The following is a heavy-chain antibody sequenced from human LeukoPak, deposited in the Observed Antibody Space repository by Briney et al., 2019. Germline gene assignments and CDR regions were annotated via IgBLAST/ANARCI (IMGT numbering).Heavy chain of an antibody. J-gene: IGHJ4*02. V-gene: IGHV3-48*01. CDR3: ARRKDWCTSSSCHFDY. D-gene: IGHD2-2*01. CDR1: GLTFSSYN. CDR2: ITSSSNTI. Sequence: GGSLRLSCAASGLTFSSYNMNWVRQAPGKGLEWVSYITSSSNTIYYADSVKGRFTISRDNAKNSLYLQMNSLRAEDTAVYYCARRKDWCTSSSCHFDYWGQGTLVTVSS.